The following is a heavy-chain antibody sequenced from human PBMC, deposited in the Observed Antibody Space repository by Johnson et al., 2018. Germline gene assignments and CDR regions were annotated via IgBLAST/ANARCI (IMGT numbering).Heavy chain of an antibody. Sequence: VQLVESGGGLVQXGRSLRLXCAASGFTFDDYAMHWVRQAPGKGLEWVSGISWNSGSIGYADSVEGRFPISRDNAKNSLYLQMNSLRPEDTALYYCAKAPVGWLGEGAEYFQHWGQGTLVTVSS. CDR1: GFTFDDYA. J-gene: IGHJ1*01. D-gene: IGHD3-3*01. V-gene: IGHV3-9*01. CDR2: ISWNSGSI. CDR3: AKAPVGWLGEGAEYFQH.